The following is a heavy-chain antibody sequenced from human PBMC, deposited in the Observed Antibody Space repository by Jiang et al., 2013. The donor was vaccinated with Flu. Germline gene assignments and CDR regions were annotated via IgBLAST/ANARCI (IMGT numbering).Heavy chain of an antibody. CDR1: GDSVSNNSSA. Sequence: TCVISGDSVSNNSSAWNWIRQSPSRGLEWLGRTYYRSRWYNDYAVSVKSRITINPDTSKNQFSLQLNSVTPEDTAVYHCARSRGSGDFYYYYSGLDVWGQGTTVTVSS. D-gene: IGHD1-26*01. J-gene: IGHJ6*02. CDR3: ARSRGSGDFYYYYSGLDV. CDR2: TYYRSRWYN. V-gene: IGHV6-1*01.